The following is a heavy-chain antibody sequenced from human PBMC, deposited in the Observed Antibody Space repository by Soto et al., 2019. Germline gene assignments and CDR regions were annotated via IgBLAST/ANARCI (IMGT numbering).Heavy chain of an antibody. V-gene: IGHV3-21*01. CDR2: ISSSSSYI. Sequence: GGSLRLSCAASGFTFSSYSMNWVRQAPGKGLEWVASISSSSSYIYYADSVKGRFTISRDKAKNSLFLQMSSLRAEDTALYYCARHQGPAAGNYGMDVWGRGTTVTVSS. CDR1: GFTFSSYS. D-gene: IGHD6-13*01. CDR3: ARHQGPAAGNYGMDV. J-gene: IGHJ6*02.